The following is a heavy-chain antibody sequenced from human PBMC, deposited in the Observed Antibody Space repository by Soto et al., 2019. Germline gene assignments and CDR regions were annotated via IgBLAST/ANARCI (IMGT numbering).Heavy chain of an antibody. V-gene: IGHV1-18*01. CDR2: INGYNGNT. CDR3: ARMGDVPYYYYGMDV. CDR1: GYTFTRSG. D-gene: IGHD3-16*01. Sequence: QVQLVQSGAEVKKPGASVKVSCKASGYTFTRSGISWVRQAPGQGLEWMGWINGYNGNTNYTQKFQGRIPMTPATPASTAYMERRSLRSDDTAVYYCARMGDVPYYYYGMDVWGQGTTGIVSS. J-gene: IGHJ6*02.